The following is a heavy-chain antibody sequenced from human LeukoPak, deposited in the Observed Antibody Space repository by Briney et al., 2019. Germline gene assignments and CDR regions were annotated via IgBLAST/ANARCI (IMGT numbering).Heavy chain of an antibody. CDR3: ARDYKGRAVVVVAASNWFDP. D-gene: IGHD2-15*01. Sequence: ASVKVSCKASGYTFTSYAMHWVRQAPGQRLEWMGWINAGNGNTKYSQKFQGRVTITRDTSASTAYMELSSLRSEDTAAYYCARDYKGRAVVVVAASNWFDPWGQGTLVTVSS. J-gene: IGHJ5*02. CDR1: GYTFTSYA. V-gene: IGHV1-3*01. CDR2: INAGNGNT.